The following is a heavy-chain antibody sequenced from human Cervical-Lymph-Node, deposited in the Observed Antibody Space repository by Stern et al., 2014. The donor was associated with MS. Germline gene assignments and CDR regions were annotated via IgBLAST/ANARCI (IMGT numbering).Heavy chain of an antibody. V-gene: IGHV4-61*02. CDR2: IYSSGTT. CDR1: GDSISSGNYY. J-gene: IGHJ4*02. Sequence: QVQLQESGPGLVKPSQTLSLTCTVSGDSISSGNYYWSWIRQPAGKGLEWIGRIYSSGTTYYNPSLRSRVTISIDTSNNHFSLKRTSVTATDTAVYYCATQGRALAPDWGQGTLVTVSS. CDR3: ATQGRALAPD.